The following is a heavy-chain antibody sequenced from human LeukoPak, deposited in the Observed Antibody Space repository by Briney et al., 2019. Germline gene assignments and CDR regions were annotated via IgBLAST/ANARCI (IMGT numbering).Heavy chain of an antibody. V-gene: IGHV3-21*01. J-gene: IGHJ6*03. Sequence: GGSLRLSCAASGFTFSSYSMNWVRQAPGKGLEWVSSISSSSSYIYYADSVKGRFTISRDNAKNSLYLQMNSLRAEDTAVYYCARRYCSSTSCYRDYYYYMDVWGKGTTVTVSS. CDR1: GFTFSSYS. CDR3: ARRYCSSTSCYRDYYYYMDV. CDR2: ISSSSSYI. D-gene: IGHD2-2*01.